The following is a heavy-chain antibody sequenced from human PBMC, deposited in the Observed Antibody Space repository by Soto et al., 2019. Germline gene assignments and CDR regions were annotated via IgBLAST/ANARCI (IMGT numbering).Heavy chain of an antibody. D-gene: IGHD3-10*01. V-gene: IGHV3-74*01. CDR3: AKRGVDTFGLSY. CDR2: INTDGSST. Sequence: EVQLVESGGGLVQPGGSLRLSCAVSGFTFSSFWMHWVRQAPGEGLVWVSRINTDGSSTSYEDSVKGRFTISRDNAKNTLYLQMISLRVEDTAMYYCAKRGVDTFGLSYWGQGTLVTVSS. J-gene: IGHJ4*02. CDR1: GFTFSSFW.